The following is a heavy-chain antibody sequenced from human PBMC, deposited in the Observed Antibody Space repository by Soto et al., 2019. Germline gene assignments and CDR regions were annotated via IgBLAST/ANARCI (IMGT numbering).Heavy chain of an antibody. J-gene: IGHJ6*02. CDR3: AGGVVVDSFGMDV. CDR1: GGSISSYY. Sequence: PSETLSLTCTVSGGSISSYYWSWIRQPPGKGLEWIGYIYYSGSTNYNPSLKSQVTISVDTSKNQFSLKLSSVTAADTAVYYCAGGVVVDSFGMDVWGQGTTVTVSS. D-gene: IGHD2-15*01. CDR2: IYYSGST. V-gene: IGHV4-59*01.